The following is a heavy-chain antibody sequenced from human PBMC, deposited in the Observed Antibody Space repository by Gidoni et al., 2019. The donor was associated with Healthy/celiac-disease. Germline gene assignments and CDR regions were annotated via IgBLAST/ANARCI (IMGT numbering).Heavy chain of an antibody. J-gene: IGHJ3*02. V-gene: IGHV4-59*01. CDR2: IYYSGST. CDR3: ARYVAVADAFDI. Sequence: QVQLQESGPGLVKPSETLSLTCTVPGRSISSYYWSWIRQPPGKGLEWIGYIYYSGSTNYNPSLKSRVTISVDTSKNQFSLKLSSVTAADTAVYYCARYVAVADAFDIWGQGTMVTVFS. D-gene: IGHD2-15*01. CDR1: GRSISSYY.